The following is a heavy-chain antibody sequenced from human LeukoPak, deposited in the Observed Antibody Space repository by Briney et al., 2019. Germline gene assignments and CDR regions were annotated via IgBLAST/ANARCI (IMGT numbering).Heavy chain of an antibody. CDR1: GFTFSSYS. CDR3: ARDLVLYGDY. Sequence: GGSLRLSCAASGFTFSSYSMNWVRQAPGKGLEGVSSITSSSYIYYADSVKGRFTITRDNAKNSLYLQMNSLRAEDTAVYYCARDLVLYGDYWGQGPLVTVSS. J-gene: IGHJ4*02. D-gene: IGHD4-17*01. V-gene: IGHV3-21*01. CDR2: ITSSSYI.